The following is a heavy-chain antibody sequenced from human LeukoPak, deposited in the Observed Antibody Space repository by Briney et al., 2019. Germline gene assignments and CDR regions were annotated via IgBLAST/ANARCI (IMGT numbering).Heavy chain of an antibody. CDR1: GGSTSSGDYY. V-gene: IGHV4-30-4*01. D-gene: IGHD5-18*01. CDR2: IYYSGST. J-gene: IGHJ4*02. CDR3: ARGTGLDTAGNFDY. Sequence: TSETLSLTCTVSGGSTSSGDYYWSWIRQPPGKGLEWIGYIYYSGSTYYNPSLKSRVTISVDTSKNQFSLKLSSVTAADTAVYYCARGTGLDTAGNFDYWGQGTLVTVSS.